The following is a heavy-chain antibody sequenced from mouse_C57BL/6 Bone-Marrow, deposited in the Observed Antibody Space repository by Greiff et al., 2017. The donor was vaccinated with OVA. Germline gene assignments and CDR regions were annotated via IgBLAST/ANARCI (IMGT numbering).Heavy chain of an antibody. CDR2: ISSGGSYT. Sequence: VQLKQSGGDLVKPGGSLKLSCAASGFTFSSYGMSWVRQTPDKRLEWVATISSGGSYTYYPDSVKGRFTISRDNAKNTLYLQMSSLKSEDTAMYYCAREPFIAYWGQGTTLTVSS. J-gene: IGHJ2*01. CDR3: AREPFIAY. CDR1: GFTFSSYG. V-gene: IGHV5-6*01.